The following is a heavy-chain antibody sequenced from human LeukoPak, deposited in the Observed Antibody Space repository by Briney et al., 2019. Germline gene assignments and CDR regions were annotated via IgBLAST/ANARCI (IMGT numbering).Heavy chain of an antibody. Sequence: SETLSLTCTVSGGSISSGGYYWSWIRQPPGKGLEWIGYIYYSGSTNYNPSLKSRVTISVDTSKNQFSLKLSSVTAADTAVYYCASRSWGTAEYFQHWGQGTLVTVSS. V-gene: IGHV4-61*08. CDR2: IYYSGST. D-gene: IGHD3-16*01. CDR1: GGSISSGGYY. J-gene: IGHJ1*01. CDR3: ASRSWGTAEYFQH.